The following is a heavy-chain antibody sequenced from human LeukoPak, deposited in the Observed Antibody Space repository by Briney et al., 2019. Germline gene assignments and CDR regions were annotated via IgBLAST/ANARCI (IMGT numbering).Heavy chain of an antibody. D-gene: IGHD6-19*01. CDR2: AYYSGTT. V-gene: IGHV4-59*01. Sequence: SETLSLTCTVSDGSISRYYWNWIRQPPGKALEWIGYAYYSGTTNYNPSLKSRVTISVDSSQNQLSLKLTSVTAADTAVYYCAREVAGTGYFQVWGLGTPVTVSS. J-gene: IGHJ1*01. CDR3: AREVAGTGYFQV. CDR1: DGSISRYY.